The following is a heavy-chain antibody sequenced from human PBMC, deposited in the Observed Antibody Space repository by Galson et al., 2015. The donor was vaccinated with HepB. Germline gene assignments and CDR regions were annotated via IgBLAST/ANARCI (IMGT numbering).Heavy chain of an antibody. V-gene: IGHV6-1*01. CDR1: GDSVPSNSAG. CDR3: ARSTRTPCFTT. D-gene: IGHD2-2*02. J-gene: IGHJ4*02. CDR2: TYYRSKWYD. Sequence: CAISGDSVPSNSAGWNWIRQSPSRGLEWLGRTYYRSKWYDDYAVSAKSRITINPDTSKNQFSLQLNSVTPEDTAVYYCARSTRTPCFTTRAQGTLVTVS.